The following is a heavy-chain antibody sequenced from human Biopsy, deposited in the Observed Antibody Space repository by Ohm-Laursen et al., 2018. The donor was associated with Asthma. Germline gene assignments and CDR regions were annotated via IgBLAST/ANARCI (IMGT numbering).Heavy chain of an antibody. CDR2: NSVYNGNT. CDR1: GYTFNSAG. CDR3: ARAVDYSHYYGIDV. Sequence: ASVKVSCNASGYTFNSAGITWVRQAPGQGLERMGWNSVYNGNTKVAQKLQDRVTMITDTSTSTAYMELRSLRSDDTAVYFCARAVDYSHYYGIDVWGQGTTVTVS. D-gene: IGHD3-10*01. J-gene: IGHJ6*02. V-gene: IGHV1-18*04.